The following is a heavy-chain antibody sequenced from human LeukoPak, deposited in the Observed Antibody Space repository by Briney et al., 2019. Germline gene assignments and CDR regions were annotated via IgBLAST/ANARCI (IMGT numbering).Heavy chain of an antibody. CDR2: IKPDGSGK. Sequence: PGGSLRLSCAASGFSVSSIYMSWGRQAPGKGLEWVANIKPDGSGKYYADSEEGRFTISRDNAKNSLYLQMNSLRAEGTAVHYCVRHPSARFDFWGQGTLVAVSS. V-gene: IGHV3-7*01. CDR1: GFSVSSIY. CDR3: VRHPSARFDF. J-gene: IGHJ4*02.